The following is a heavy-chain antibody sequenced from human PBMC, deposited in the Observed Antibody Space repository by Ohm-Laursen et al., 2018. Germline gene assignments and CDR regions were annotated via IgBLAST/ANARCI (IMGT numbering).Heavy chain of an antibody. Sequence: SLRLSCSASGFTFSNYGMHWVRQAPGKGLEWVAVIWYDGSNEYYADSVKGRFTISRDNSKSTLYLQMNSLRAEDTAVYYCARDGDYWGQGTLVTVSS. CDR3: ARDGDY. CDR1: GFTFSNYG. J-gene: IGHJ4*02. CDR2: IWYDGSNE. V-gene: IGHV3-33*01.